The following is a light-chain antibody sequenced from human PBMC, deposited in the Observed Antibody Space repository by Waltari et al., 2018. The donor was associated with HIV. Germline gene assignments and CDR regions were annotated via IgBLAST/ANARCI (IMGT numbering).Light chain of an antibody. V-gene: IGLV1-51*02. Sequence: QSVLTQPPSVSAAPRQNVTISCSGSSSDIGDNYVSWYQQLPGTAPRLLIYENQKRPLVIPNRVSGSKSGTSATLGITGLQTGDEADYDCGTWHSSLSAGIFGGGTKLTVL. CDR2: ENQ. J-gene: IGLJ2*01. CDR3: GTWHSSLSAGI. CDR1: SSDIGDNY.